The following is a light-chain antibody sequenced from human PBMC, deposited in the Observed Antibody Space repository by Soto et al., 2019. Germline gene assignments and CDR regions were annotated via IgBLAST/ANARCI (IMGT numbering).Light chain of an antibody. V-gene: IGKV3-20*01. J-gene: IGKJ1*01. CDR3: QQYGTPPAT. CDR1: QSVSSGS. CDR2: GVS. Sequence: EIVLTQSPGTLSLSPGERATLSCRASQSVSSGSLAWYQQKPGQAPSLRIYGVSSRATGIPDRFSSSGSGTDSTLTISILEPEDFALYFYQQYGTPPATFGEGTKVEIK.